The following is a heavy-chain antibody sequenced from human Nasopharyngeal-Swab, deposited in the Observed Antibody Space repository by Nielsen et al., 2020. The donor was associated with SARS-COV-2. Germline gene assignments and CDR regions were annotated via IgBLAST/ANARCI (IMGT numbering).Heavy chain of an antibody. V-gene: IGHV3-30*18. CDR3: AKDGGGLNNFDY. Sequence: GGSLRLSCAASGFTFSSYGMHWVRQAPGKGLEWVAVISYDGSNKYYADPVKGRFTISRDNSKNTLYLQMNSLRAEDTAVYYCAKDGGGLNNFDYWGQGTLVTVSS. J-gene: IGHJ4*02. CDR2: ISYDGSNK. CDR1: GFTFSSYG. D-gene: IGHD3-16*01.